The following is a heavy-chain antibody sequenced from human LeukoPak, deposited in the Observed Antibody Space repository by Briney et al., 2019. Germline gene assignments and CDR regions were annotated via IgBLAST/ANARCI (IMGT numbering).Heavy chain of an antibody. Sequence: ASVKVSCKASGYTFTGYYMHWVRQAPGQGLEWMGWINPNSGGTNYAQKFQRRVTMTRDTSISTAYMELSRLRSDDTAVYYCARVYGSHDAFDIWGQGTMVTVSS. CDR2: INPNSGGT. CDR3: ARVYGSHDAFDI. V-gene: IGHV1-2*02. J-gene: IGHJ3*02. D-gene: IGHD1-26*01. CDR1: GYTFTGYY.